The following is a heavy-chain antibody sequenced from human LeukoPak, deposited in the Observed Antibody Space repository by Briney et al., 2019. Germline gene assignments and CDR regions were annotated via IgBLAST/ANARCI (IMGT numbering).Heavy chain of an antibody. J-gene: IGHJ5*02. CDR2: ISISGSTI. Sequence: GGSLRLSCAASGFTFSSFEMNWVRQAPGKGLEWVSYISISGSTIYYADSVKGRFTISRDNSKNTLYLQMNSLRAEDTAVYYCAKDLGGHYYGSGRPDWFDPWGQGTLVTVSP. CDR1: GFTFSSFE. V-gene: IGHV3-48*03. CDR3: AKDLGGHYYGSGRPDWFDP. D-gene: IGHD3-10*01.